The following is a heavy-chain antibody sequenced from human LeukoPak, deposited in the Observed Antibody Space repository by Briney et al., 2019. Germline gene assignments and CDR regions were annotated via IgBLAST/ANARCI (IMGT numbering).Heavy chain of an antibody. CDR1: GFTFSSYA. Sequence: GGSLRLSCVASGFTFSSYAMHWVRQAPGKGLEWVTVISYDGTNKYYSDSVRGRFTISRDDSKNTLYLQMNSLRTEDTAVYYCATEKFFYEISGCAVFDYWGQGTLVTVSS. V-gene: IGHV3-30-3*01. J-gene: IGHJ4*02. D-gene: IGHD3-22*01. CDR2: ISYDGTNK. CDR3: ATEKFFYEISGCAVFDY.